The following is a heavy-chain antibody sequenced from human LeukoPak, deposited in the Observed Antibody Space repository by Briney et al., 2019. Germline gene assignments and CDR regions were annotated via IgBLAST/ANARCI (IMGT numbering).Heavy chain of an antibody. V-gene: IGHV4-34*01. CDR1: GGSFSGYY. Sequence: TSETLSLTCAVYGGSFSGYYWSWIRQPPGKGLEWIGEINHSGSTNYNPSLKSRVTISVDTSKNQFSLKLTSVTAADTAVYYCAKSNGYGLVDIWGQGTMVTVSS. D-gene: IGHD3-10*01. CDR2: INHSGST. J-gene: IGHJ3*02. CDR3: AKSNGYGLVDI.